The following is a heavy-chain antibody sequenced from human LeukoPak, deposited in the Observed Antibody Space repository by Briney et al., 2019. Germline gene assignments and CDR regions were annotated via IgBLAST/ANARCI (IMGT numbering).Heavy chain of an antibody. CDR1: GFTFDDYA. CDR2: IRGDGGNT. Sequence: PGGSVKLSCAASGFTFDDYAMHWVRQAPGKGLEWVALIRGDGGNTYYADSVKGRFTISRDNNKNSLYLQMNSLRTEDTAFYYCAKDIGGYSYAADYWGEGTLVTVSS. V-gene: IGHV3-43*02. D-gene: IGHD5-18*01. J-gene: IGHJ4*02. CDR3: AKDIGGYSYAADY.